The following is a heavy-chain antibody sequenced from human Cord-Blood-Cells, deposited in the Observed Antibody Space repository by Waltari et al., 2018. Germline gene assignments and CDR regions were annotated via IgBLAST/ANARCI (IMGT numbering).Heavy chain of an antibody. CDR2: INHSGST. J-gene: IGHJ4*02. Sequence: QVQLQQWGAGLLKPSETLSLTCAVYGGSFSGYYWSWIRQPPGKGLEWIGEINHSGSTKYTPSPKSRVTISVDTSKSQFSLRLSSVTAAETAVYYCARGRGALGYWGQGTLVTVSS. CDR3: ARGRGALGY. V-gene: IGHV4-34*01. CDR1: GGSFSGYY. D-gene: IGHD3-16*01.